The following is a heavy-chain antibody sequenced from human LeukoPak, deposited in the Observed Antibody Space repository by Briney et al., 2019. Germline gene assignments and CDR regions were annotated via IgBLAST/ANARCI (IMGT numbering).Heavy chain of an antibody. J-gene: IGHJ5*02. D-gene: IGHD3-3*01. Sequence: ASVKVSCKASGYTFTSYDINWVRQATGQGLEWMGWMNPNSGNTGYAQKFQGRVTMIRNTSISTAYMELSSLRSEDTAVYYCARGRLEWLSPEYNWFDPWGQGTLVTVSS. CDR3: ARGRLEWLSPEYNWFDP. CDR2: MNPNSGNT. V-gene: IGHV1-8*01. CDR1: GYTFTSYD.